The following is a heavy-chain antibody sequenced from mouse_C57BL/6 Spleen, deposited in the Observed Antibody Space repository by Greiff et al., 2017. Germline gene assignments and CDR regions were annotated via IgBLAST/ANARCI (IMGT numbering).Heavy chain of an antibody. CDR2: IDPADGET. J-gene: IGHJ2*01. Sequence: EVQLQQSGAELVKPGASVKLSCTASGFNIKDYYMHWVKQRTEQGLEWIGRIDPADGETTYAPKFQGKATITADTSSNPAYLQLISLTSEDAAVYYGARAAIYYEYDEGGFDYWGQGTTLTVSS. V-gene: IGHV14-2*01. CDR3: ARAAIYYEYDEGGFDY. CDR1: GFNIKDYY. D-gene: IGHD2-4*01.